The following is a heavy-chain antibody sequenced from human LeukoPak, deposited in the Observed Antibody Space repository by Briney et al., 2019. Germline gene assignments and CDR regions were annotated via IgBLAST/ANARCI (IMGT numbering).Heavy chain of an antibody. CDR3: ARDSSYYDSSGYPRGLGFDY. Sequence: AGSLRLSCVASGFTFRSYSMNWVRQAPGKGLEWVSYISSSSSTIYYADSVKCRFNISRDNAKNSLYLQMNSLRDEDTAVYYCARDSSYYDSSGYPRGLGFDYWGQGTLVTVSS. CDR2: ISSSSSTI. V-gene: IGHV3-48*02. D-gene: IGHD3-22*01. J-gene: IGHJ4*02. CDR1: GFTFRSYS.